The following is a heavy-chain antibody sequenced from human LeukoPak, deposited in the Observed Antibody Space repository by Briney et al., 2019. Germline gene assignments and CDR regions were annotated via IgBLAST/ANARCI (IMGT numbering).Heavy chain of an antibody. V-gene: IGHV3-53*01. CDR2: LYTGGGT. J-gene: IGHJ4*02. CDR3: TRSGYRHPYHFDS. D-gene: IGHD3-22*01. Sequence: ETLSLTCTVSGYSISSGYYWGWVRQAPGKGLEWISVLYTGGGTDHADPVKGRFTISRDNSKNTLSLQMNSLRVEDTAIYYCTRSGYRHPYHFDSWGQGTLVTVSS. CDR1: GYSISSGYY.